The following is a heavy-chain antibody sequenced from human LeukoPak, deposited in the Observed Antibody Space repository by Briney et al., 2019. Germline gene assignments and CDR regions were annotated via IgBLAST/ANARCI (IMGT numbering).Heavy chain of an antibody. CDR2: IYYIGST. CDR3: ARHRAGGSSSWTHYYYYGMDV. J-gene: IGHJ6*02. CDR1: GGSISSYY. V-gene: IGHV4-59*08. Sequence: SETLSLTCTVSGGSISSYYWSWIRQPPGKGLEWIGYIYYIGSTNYNPSLKSRVTISVDTSKNQFSLKLSSVTAADTAVYYCARHRAGGSSSWTHYYYYGMDVWGQGTTVTVSS. D-gene: IGHD6-13*01.